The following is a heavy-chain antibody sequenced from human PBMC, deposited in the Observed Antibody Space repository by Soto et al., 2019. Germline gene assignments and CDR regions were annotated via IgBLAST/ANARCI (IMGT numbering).Heavy chain of an antibody. J-gene: IGHJ4*02. CDR2: ISYDGSNK. V-gene: IGHV3-30-3*01. Sequence: GGSLRLSCAASGFTFSSYAMHWVRQAPGKGLEWVAVISYDGSNKYYADSVKGRFTISRDNSKNTLYLQMNSLRAEDTAVYYCARDLNYDILTGYYPLFDYWGQGTLVTVSS. CDR3: ARDLNYDILTGYYPLFDY. CDR1: GFTFSSYA. D-gene: IGHD3-9*01.